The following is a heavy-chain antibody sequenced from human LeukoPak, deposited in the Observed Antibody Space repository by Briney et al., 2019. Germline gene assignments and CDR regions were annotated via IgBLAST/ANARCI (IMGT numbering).Heavy chain of an antibody. D-gene: IGHD5-12*01. Sequence: SETLSLTCAVYGGSFSGYYWSWIRQPPGKGLEWIGEINHSGSTNYNPSLKSRVTISVDTSKDQFSLKLSSVTAADTAVYYCARYSMVATSFDYWGQGTLVTVSS. CDR1: GGSFSGYY. CDR2: INHSGST. J-gene: IGHJ4*02. CDR3: ARYSMVATSFDY. V-gene: IGHV4-34*01.